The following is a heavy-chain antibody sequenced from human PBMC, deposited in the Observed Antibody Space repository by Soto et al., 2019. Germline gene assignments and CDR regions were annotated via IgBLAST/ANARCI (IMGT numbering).Heavy chain of an antibody. D-gene: IGHD3-3*01. CDR1: GFTFGDYA. Sequence: GGSLRLSCTASGFTFGDYAMSWVRQAPGKGLEWVGFIRGKAYGGTTEYAASVKGRFTISRDDSKSIAYLQMNSLKTEDTAVYYCARQGLPYRSSGYYDAMDVWGRGTTVTVSS. CDR2: IRGKAYGGTT. J-gene: IGHJ6*02. V-gene: IGHV3-49*04. CDR3: ARQGLPYRSSGYYDAMDV.